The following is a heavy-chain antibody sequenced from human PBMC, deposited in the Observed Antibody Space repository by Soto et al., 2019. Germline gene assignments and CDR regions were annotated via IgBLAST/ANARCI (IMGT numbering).Heavy chain of an antibody. CDR1: GGSINSGGYY. J-gene: IGHJ3*02. D-gene: IGHD3-10*01. Sequence: PSETLSLTCTVSGGSINSGGYYWSWTRQHPGKGLEWIGYIYYSGSTYYNPSLKSRVTISVDTSKNQFSLKRSSVTAADAAVYYCARAGGAMVRGFNAFDIWGQGTMVTVSS. CDR3: ARAGGAMVRGFNAFDI. CDR2: IYYSGST. V-gene: IGHV4-31*03.